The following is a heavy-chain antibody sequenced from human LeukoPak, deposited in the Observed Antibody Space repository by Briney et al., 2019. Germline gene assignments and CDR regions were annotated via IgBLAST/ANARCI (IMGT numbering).Heavy chain of an antibody. CDR3: ARDNSDLYSSNWYYFDY. Sequence: SETLSLTCTVSGGSISTYYWSWIRQPPGKGLEWIGYIYYSGSTNYNPSLESRVTISLDTSKNQFSLRLTSVTAADTALYYCARDNSDLYSSNWYYFDYWGQGTLVTVSS. V-gene: IGHV4-59*01. D-gene: IGHD6-13*01. CDR2: IYYSGST. CDR1: GGSISTYY. J-gene: IGHJ4*02.